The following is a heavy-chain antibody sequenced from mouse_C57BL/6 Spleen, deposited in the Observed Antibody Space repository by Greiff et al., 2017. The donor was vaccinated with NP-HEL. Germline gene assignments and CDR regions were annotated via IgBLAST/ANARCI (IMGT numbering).Heavy chain of an antibody. CDR1: GYTFTSYW. J-gene: IGHJ4*01. V-gene: IGHV1-52*01. Sequence: VQLQQPGAELVRPGSSVKLSCKASGYTFTSYWMHWVKQRPKQGLEWIGNIDPSDSETHYNQKFKDKATLTVDKSSSSAYMQLSSLTSEDSAVYYCARTSGTDYAMDYWGQGTSVTVSS. D-gene: IGHD4-1*01. CDR2: IDPSDSET. CDR3: ARTSGTDYAMDY.